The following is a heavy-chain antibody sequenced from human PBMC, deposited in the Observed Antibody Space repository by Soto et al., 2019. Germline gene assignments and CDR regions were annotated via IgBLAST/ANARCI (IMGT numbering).Heavy chain of an antibody. CDR3: ARDSGSDYLDK. CDR1: GFTFSSYG. CDR2: IWYDGSHR. Sequence: QVQLVESGGGVVQPGRSLRLSCVASGFTFSSYGMHWVRQAPGKGLEWVAVIWYDGSHRFYGDSVKGRSTISRDNSKNTLYFQMDSLRAEDKAVYYCARDSGSDYLDKWGQGTLVTVSS. V-gene: IGHV3-33*01. D-gene: IGHD3-10*01. J-gene: IGHJ4*02.